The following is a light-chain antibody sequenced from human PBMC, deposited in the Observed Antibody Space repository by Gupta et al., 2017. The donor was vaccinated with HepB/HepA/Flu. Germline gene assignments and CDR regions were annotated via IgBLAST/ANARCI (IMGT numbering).Light chain of an antibody. CDR3: QSYDSSLSGWV. Sequence: HSVLTQPPSVSGAPGQRVTISCTGSSSNIGAGYDVHWYQQLPGTAPKFLIYGNTNRPSGVRDRFSGSKSGTSASLAITGLQAEDEADYYCQSYDSSLSGWVFGGGTKLTVL. CDR1: SSNIGAGYD. CDR2: GNT. V-gene: IGLV1-40*01. J-gene: IGLJ3*02.